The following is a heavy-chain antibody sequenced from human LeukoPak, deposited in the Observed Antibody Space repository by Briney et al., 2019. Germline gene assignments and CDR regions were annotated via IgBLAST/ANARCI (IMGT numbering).Heavy chain of an antibody. CDR1: GYTFTGHF. CDR2: INPNTGGT. V-gene: IGHV1-2*02. J-gene: IGHJ4*02. Sequence: VSVRVSCKASGYTFTGHFMHWVRQAPGQGLDWMGWINPNTGGTKYAQKFQGRVTMTRDTSIGTAYMELSTVTSDDTAVYFCARVHATGYFSLDLGYWGQGTLVTVSS. D-gene: IGHD3-9*01. CDR3: ARVHATGYFSLDLGY.